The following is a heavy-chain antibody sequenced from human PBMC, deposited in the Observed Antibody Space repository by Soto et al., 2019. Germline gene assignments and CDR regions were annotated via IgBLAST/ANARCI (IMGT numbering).Heavy chain of an antibody. D-gene: IGHD6-6*01. J-gene: IGHJ6*02. Sequence: EVQLVESGGGLVQPGRSLRLSCAVSGFTFDDYAMHWVRQAPGKGLEWVSGLSRNGDYTGYADSVKGRFTISRDNTKNSLYLQMTSLRAEDTALYYCAKGTRSSYYYGMDVWGQGTTVTVSS. CDR1: GFTFDDYA. CDR2: LSRNGDYT. V-gene: IGHV3-9*01. CDR3: AKGTRSSYYYGMDV.